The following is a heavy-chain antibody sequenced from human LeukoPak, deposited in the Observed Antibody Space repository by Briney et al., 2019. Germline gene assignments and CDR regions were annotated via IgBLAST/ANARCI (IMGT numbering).Heavy chain of an antibody. V-gene: IGHV3-74*01. CDR1: GFTFSSYW. CDR3: TVDTAMVDHY. D-gene: IGHD5-18*01. Sequence: GRSLRLSCAASGFTFSSYWMHWVRQAPGKGLVWVSRINSDGSSTCYADSVKGRFTISRDNAKNTLYLQMNSLRAEDTAVYYCTVDTAMVDHYWGQASLVTVPS. J-gene: IGHJ4*02. CDR2: INSDGSST.